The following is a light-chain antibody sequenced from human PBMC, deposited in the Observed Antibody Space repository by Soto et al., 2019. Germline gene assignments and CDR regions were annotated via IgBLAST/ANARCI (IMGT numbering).Light chain of an antibody. CDR3: QQYGASPRT. CDR2: GAS. Sequence: DIVMTQSPGTLSLSPGERATLSCRASQTITSNNLAWYQQKPGQSPRLLIYGASSRATGIPDRFRGSGSGTDFTLTISRLEPEDLAVYYCQQYGASPRTFGQGTKVE. CDR1: QTITSNN. J-gene: IGKJ1*01. V-gene: IGKV3-20*01.